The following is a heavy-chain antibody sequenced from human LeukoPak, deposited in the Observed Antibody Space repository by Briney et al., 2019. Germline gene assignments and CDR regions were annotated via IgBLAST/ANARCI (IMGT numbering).Heavy chain of an antibody. Sequence: GGSLRLSCTASGFTFTNYAMSWVRQAPGKGLEWVSSISGSGGNTYYADSVKGRFTISRDNSKNTLYLQMNSLRAEDTAVYYCARVGRIAAYFDYWGQGTLVTVSS. CDR1: GFTFTNYA. CDR2: ISGSGGNT. D-gene: IGHD6-25*01. CDR3: ARVGRIAAYFDY. J-gene: IGHJ4*02. V-gene: IGHV3-23*01.